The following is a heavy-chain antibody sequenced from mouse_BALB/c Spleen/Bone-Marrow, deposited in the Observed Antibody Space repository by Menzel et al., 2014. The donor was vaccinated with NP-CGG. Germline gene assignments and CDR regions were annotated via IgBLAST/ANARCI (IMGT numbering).Heavy chain of an antibody. Sequence: LKECGPELVKPGASVKMPCKASGYTFTSSVMHWVKQKPGQGLEWIGYFNPYNDGSKYNEKFKGKATLTSDKSSSTAYMELSSLTSEDSAVYYGAKGGNYRYDFDYRGQGTTLTVSS. CDR3: AKGGNYRYDFDY. CDR1: GYTFTSSV. J-gene: IGHJ2*01. V-gene: IGHV1-14*01. CDR2: FNPYNDGS. D-gene: IGHD2-14*01.